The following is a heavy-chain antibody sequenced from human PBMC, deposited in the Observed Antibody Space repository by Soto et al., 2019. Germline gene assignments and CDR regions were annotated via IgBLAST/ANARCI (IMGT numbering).Heavy chain of an antibody. CDR3: ARTVVVVTATPGAFDI. J-gene: IGHJ3*02. Sequence: GGSLRLSCAASGFIVSSNYMSWVRQAPGKGLEWVSVIYSGGSTYYADSVKGRFTISRDNSKNTLYLQMNSLRAEDTAVYYCARTVVVVTATPGAFDIWGQGTMVTVSS. CDR2: IYSGGST. V-gene: IGHV3-53*01. D-gene: IGHD2-15*01. CDR1: GFIVSSNY.